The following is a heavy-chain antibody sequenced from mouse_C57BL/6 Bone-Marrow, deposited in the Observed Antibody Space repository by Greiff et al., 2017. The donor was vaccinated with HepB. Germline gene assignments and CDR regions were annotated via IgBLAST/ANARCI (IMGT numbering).Heavy chain of an antibody. J-gene: IGHJ2*01. CDR3: ARHGGSSPYFDY. CDR2: ISNGGGST. V-gene: IGHV5-12*01. CDR1: GFTFSDYY. D-gene: IGHD1-1*01. Sequence: EVQLQESGGGLVQPGGSLKLSCAASGFTFSDYYMYWVRQTPEKRLEWVAYISNGGGSTYYPDTVKGRFTISRDNAKNTLYLQMSRLKSEDTAMYYCARHGGSSPYFDYWGQGTTLTVSS.